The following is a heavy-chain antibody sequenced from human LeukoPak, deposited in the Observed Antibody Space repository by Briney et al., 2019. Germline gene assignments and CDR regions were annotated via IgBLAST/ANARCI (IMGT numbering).Heavy chain of an antibody. CDR1: GYTFTDYT. D-gene: IGHD3-22*01. CDR2: INGGSGNT. CDR3: ANPRYDSSGYYYVD. J-gene: IGHJ4*02. V-gene: IGHV1-3*01. Sequence: GASVKVSCKASGYTFTDYTMHWLRQAPAQRLDWMGWINGGSGNTKYSPAFQGRVTITRDTSASTAYMELSSLRSEDTAVYYCANPRYDSSGYYYVDWGQGTLVTVSS.